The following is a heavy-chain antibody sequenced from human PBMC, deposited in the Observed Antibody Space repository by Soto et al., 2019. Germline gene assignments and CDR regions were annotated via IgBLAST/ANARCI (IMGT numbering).Heavy chain of an antibody. D-gene: IGHD2-21*02. CDR2: INPIFGAA. Sequence: QVQLVQSGAELKKPGSSVTVSCKSSGGTFSSYAITWVRQAQGQRLEWMGGINPIFGAANNAQKFQGRVTITADKSTSTAYLDLRSLRSEDTAVYYCAGAPHIGVVTAMVYWGQGTVVTVSS. J-gene: IGHJ4*02. CDR1: GGTFSSYA. V-gene: IGHV1-69*06. CDR3: AGAPHIGVVTAMVY.